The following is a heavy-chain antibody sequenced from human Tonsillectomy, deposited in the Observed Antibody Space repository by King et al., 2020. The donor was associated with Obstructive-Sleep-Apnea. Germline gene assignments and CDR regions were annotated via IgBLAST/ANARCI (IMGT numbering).Heavy chain of an antibody. D-gene: IGHD6-19*01. CDR3: AGDRQGLGNDAFDI. CDR1: GLTFSRYA. V-gene: IGHV3-23*04. CDR2: INGTGGTT. Sequence: VQLVESGGGLVQPGGSLRLSCVASGLTFSRYAMTWVRQAPGKGLEWVSAINGTGGTTYDADSMKGRFTISRNNSNNKLYPQMNSLRAEDTAVYYCAGDRQGLGNDAFDIWAKGQWSPSLQ. J-gene: IGHJ3*02.